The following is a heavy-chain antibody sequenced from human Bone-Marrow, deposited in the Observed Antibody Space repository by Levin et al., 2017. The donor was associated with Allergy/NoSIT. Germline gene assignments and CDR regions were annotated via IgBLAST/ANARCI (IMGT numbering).Heavy chain of an antibody. CDR3: AKERYDRSGRHFDY. D-gene: IGHD3-22*01. V-gene: IGHV3-9*01. Sequence: GGSLRLSCATSGFTFDDHTMHWVRQAPGKGLEWVPRISWNSGNIGYADSVKGRFTISRDNTKSSLYLQLDSLTTEDSALYYCAKERYDRSGRHFDYWGQGTLVTVSS. CDR1: GFTFDDHT. CDR2: ISWNSGNI. J-gene: IGHJ4*02.